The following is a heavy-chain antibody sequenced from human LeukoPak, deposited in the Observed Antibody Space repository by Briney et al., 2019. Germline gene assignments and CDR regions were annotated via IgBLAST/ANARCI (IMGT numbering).Heavy chain of an antibody. D-gene: IGHD3-22*01. CDR3: ARDPYYDSSSFGGMDV. V-gene: IGHV4-31*03. CDR2: IYYSGST. Sequence: SQTLSLTCTVSGGSISSGGYSWSWIRQHPGKGLEWIGYIYYSGSTYYNPSLKRRVTISVDTSKNQFSLKLSSVTAADTAVYYCARDPYYDSSSFGGMDVWGQGTTVTVSS. CDR1: GGSISSGGYS. J-gene: IGHJ6*02.